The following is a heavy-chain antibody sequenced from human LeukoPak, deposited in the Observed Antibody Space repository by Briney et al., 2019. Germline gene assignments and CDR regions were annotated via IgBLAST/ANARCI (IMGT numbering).Heavy chain of an antibody. CDR1: GFTFSSYS. J-gene: IGHJ3*02. CDR3: ARDIPSGSYLGPDAFDI. Sequence: GRSLRLSCAASGFTFSSYSMNWVRQAPGKGLEWVSYISSSSSTIYYADSVKGRFTISRDNAKNSLYLQMNSLRDEDTAVYYCARDIPSGSYLGPDAFDIWGQGTMVTVSS. V-gene: IGHV3-48*02. D-gene: IGHD1-26*01. CDR2: ISSSSSTI.